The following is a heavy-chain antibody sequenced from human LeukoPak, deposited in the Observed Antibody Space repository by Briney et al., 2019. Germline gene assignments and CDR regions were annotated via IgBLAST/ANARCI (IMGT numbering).Heavy chain of an antibody. CDR2: IYYTGST. D-gene: IGHD6-13*01. CDR1: GGSFSGYY. Sequence: SETLSLTCAVYGGSFSGYYWSWIRQPPGKGLEWIGYIYYTGSTNYNPSLKSRVTISVDTSKNQFSLKLSSVTPADTAVYYCARGQLVPDNWFDPWGQGTLVTVSS. CDR3: ARGQLVPDNWFDP. V-gene: IGHV4-59*01. J-gene: IGHJ5*02.